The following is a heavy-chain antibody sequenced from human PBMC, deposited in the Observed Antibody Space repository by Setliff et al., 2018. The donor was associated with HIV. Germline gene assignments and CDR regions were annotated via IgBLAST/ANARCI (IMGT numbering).Heavy chain of an antibody. CDR3: ARDSVARRTLGYYYYMDV. J-gene: IGHJ6*03. V-gene: IGHV1-8*02. Sequence: ASVKVSCKASGYTFTSYDINWVRQGTGQGLEWMGWMNPNSGNTGYAQKFQGRVTMTRNTSISTAYVELSSLRSEDTAMYYCARDSVARRTLGYYYYMDVWGKGTTVTVSS. D-gene: IGHD6-6*01. CDR2: MNPNSGNT. CDR1: GYTFTSYD.